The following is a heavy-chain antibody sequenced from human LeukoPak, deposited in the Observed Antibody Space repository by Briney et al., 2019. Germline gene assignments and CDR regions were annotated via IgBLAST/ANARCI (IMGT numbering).Heavy chain of an antibody. Sequence: ASVKVSCKASGYTLTSYYMHWVRQAPGQGLEWMGIINPSGGSTSYAQKFQGRVTMTRDTSTSTVYMELSSLRSEDTAVYHCARGTILSIVGAPPGYYYYYMDVWGKGTTVTISS. CDR1: GYTLTSYY. V-gene: IGHV1-46*01. CDR2: INPSGGST. D-gene: IGHD1-26*01. CDR3: ARGTILSIVGAPPGYYYYYMDV. J-gene: IGHJ6*03.